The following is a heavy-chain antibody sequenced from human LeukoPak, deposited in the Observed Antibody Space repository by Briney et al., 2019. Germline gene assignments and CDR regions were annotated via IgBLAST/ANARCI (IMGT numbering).Heavy chain of an antibody. Sequence: GGSLRLSCAASGFTFSSYAMTWVRQAPGKGLEWVSAISGSGGSTYYADSVKGRFTISRDNSKNTLFLQMNSLRAEDTALYYCAREGDILTGYYYFDYWGQGTLVTVSS. J-gene: IGHJ4*02. D-gene: IGHD3-9*01. V-gene: IGHV3-23*01. CDR2: ISGSGGST. CDR1: GFTFSSYA. CDR3: AREGDILTGYYYFDY.